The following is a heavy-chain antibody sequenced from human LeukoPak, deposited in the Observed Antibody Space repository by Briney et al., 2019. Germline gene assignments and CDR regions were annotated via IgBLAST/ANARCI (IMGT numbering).Heavy chain of an antibody. D-gene: IGHD1-14*01. J-gene: IGHJ4*02. V-gene: IGHV5-51*01. Sequence: GESLKISCKGSGYSFTSYWIGWVRQMPGKGLEWMGIIYPGDSDTRYSPSFQGQVTISADTSISNAYLQWSSLQASDTAMYYCARTFRSSGHIDYWGQGTLVTVSS. CDR3: ARTFRSSGHIDY. CDR2: IYPGDSDT. CDR1: GYSFTSYW.